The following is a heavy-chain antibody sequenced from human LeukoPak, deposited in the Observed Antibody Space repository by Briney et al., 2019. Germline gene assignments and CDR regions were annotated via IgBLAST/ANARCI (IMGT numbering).Heavy chain of an antibody. D-gene: IGHD2-21*02. CDR3: ARDPIAYCGADCYSD. CDR1: GASIISGGYY. V-gene: IGHV4-31*03. Sequence: KTSETLSLTCTVSGASIISGGYYWSWIRQHPGKGLEWIGYIYYTGSTYYNPSLKNRLTISIDTSKSQFSLKLTSVTAADTAVYYCARDPIAYCGADCYSDWGQGTLVTVSS. J-gene: IGHJ4*02. CDR2: IYYTGST.